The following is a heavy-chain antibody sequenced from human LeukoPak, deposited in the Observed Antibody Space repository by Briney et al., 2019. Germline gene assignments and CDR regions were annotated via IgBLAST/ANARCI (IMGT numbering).Heavy chain of an antibody. CDR3: ARSTRIPVFGVPPPDS. J-gene: IGHJ5*01. CDR1: GFPFDEYG. CDR2: ISFDGGII. D-gene: IGHD3-3*01. Sequence: SGGSLRLSCAASGFPFDEYGMHWVRQAPGKGLDWVAVISFDGGIIYYADFVRGRFTISRDNSKNTLYLQMNSLRAEDTAVYYCARSTRIPVFGVPPPDSWGQGTLVTVSS. V-gene: IGHV3-30*03.